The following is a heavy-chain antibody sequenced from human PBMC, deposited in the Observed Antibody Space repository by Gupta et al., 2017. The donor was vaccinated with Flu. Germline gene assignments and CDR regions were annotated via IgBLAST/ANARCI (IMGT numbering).Heavy chain of an antibody. CDR2: ITGGRGKK. J-gene: IGHJ4*02. CDR3: AKARSEVLDAATNY. Sequence: EVQLLDSGGGLVQPGGSLRLSCAASGFPFSSYAMNWVRQAPGKGLEVCSVITGGRGKKYYSDAGKGRFTVSRENAKNALFQQVQSVRAAETSIYYCAKARSEVLDAATNYWGQGTLVTVSS. CDR1: GFPFSSYA. V-gene: IGHV3-23*01. D-gene: IGHD2-15*01.